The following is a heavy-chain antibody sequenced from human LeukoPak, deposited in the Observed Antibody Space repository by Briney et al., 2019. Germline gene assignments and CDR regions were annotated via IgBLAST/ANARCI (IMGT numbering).Heavy chain of an antibody. CDR2: ISSSSRYI. Sequence: GGSLRLSCAASGFTFSSYSMNWVRQAPGKGLEWVSSISSSSRYIYYADSMKGRFTISRDNAKNSLYLQMNSLRAEDTAVYYCARDDKGIGGAFDYWGKGTTVTISS. CDR1: GFTFSSYS. J-gene: IGHJ4*03. D-gene: IGHD3-10*01. V-gene: IGHV3-21*01. CDR3: ARDDKGIGGAFDY.